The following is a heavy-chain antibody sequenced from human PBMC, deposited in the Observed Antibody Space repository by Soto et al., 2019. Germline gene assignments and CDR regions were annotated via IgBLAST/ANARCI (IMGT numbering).Heavy chain of an antibody. CDR1: GYNFSNYW. Sequence: EVQLVQSGAEVKKPGESLKISCKGFGYNFSNYWIGWVRQMPGKGLEWMAIIYPGDSDTKYSPSFQGQVTISVDKSISTAYLQWSSLRASDTAMYYCARRNQNIPGDYWGQGTLVTVSS. J-gene: IGHJ4*02. CDR2: IYPGDSDT. V-gene: IGHV5-51*01. CDR3: ARRNQNIPGDY.